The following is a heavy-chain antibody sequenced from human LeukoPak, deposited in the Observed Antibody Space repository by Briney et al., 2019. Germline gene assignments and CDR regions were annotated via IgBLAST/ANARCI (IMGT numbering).Heavy chain of an antibody. CDR2: ISGSATNS. CDR3: ARALSQQLIRYSQD. D-gene: IGHD1-1*01. V-gene: IGHV3-23*01. J-gene: IGHJ1*01. Sequence: GGSLRLSCAASGFTFSNYAMSWVRQAPGKGPEWVSGISGSATNSYYADSVKGRFTISRDNSKNTMYLQMNSLRADDTAVYYCARALSQQLIRYSQDWGQGTLVTVSS. CDR1: GFTFSNYA.